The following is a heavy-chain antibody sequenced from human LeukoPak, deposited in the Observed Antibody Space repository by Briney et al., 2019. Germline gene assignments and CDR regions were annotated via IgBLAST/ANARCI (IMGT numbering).Heavy chain of an antibody. CDR1: GGTFSNFP. J-gene: IGHJ4*02. Sequence: ASVKVSCKASGGTFSNFPISWVRQAPGQGLEWMGGIVPFFGTTNYAQKFQGRVTITADESTNTANMELRSLRSEDTAIYYCAKGSGSYEGYFDFWGQGTLVTVSS. V-gene: IGHV1-69*13. D-gene: IGHD1-26*01. CDR3: AKGSGSYEGYFDF. CDR2: IVPFFGTT.